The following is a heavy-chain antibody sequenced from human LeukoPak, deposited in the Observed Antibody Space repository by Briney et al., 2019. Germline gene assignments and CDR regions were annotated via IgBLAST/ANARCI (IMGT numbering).Heavy chain of an antibody. J-gene: IGHJ4*02. V-gene: IGHV1-69*06. CDR1: GGTFSSYA. CDR3: ATFGYNWNLGY. CDR2: IIPIFGTA. Sequence: ASVKVSCKASGGTFSSYAINWVRQAPGQGLEWMGGIIPIFGTAKYAQKFQGRVTITADKSTSTAYMELSSLRSEDTAVYYCATFGYNWNLGYWGQGTLVTVSS. D-gene: IGHD1-20*01.